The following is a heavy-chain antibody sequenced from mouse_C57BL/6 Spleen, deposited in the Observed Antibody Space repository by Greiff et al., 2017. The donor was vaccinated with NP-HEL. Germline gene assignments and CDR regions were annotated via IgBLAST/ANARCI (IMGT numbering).Heavy chain of an antibody. CDR2: INPSSGYT. D-gene: IGHD1-1*01. CDR1: GYTFTSYT. J-gene: IGHJ4*01. Sequence: VQLQQSGAELARPGASVKMSCKASGYTFTSYTMHWVKQRPGQGLEWIGYINPSSGYTKYNQKFKDKATLTADKSSSPAYMQLSSLTSEDSAVYYCAMATVVAQHAMDYWGQGTSVTVSS. CDR3: AMATVVAQHAMDY. V-gene: IGHV1-4*01.